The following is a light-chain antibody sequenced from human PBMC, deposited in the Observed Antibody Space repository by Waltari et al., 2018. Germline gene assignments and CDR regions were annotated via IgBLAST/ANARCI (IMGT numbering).Light chain of an antibody. CDR1: KLGDKY. Sequence: SYELTQPPSVSVSPGQTASITCSGDKLGDKYACWYQQRPGQSPVLVIYQDSNRPSGIPDRFSGSNSGNTATLTISGTQAMDEADYYCQAWDSSVVFGGGTKLTVL. J-gene: IGLJ2*01. CDR3: QAWDSSVV. CDR2: QDS. V-gene: IGLV3-1*01.